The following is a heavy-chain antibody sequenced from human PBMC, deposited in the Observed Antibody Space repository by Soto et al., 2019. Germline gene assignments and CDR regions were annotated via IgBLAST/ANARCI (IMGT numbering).Heavy chain of an antibody. D-gene: IGHD3-10*01. CDR3: ARTLLLLFGRENYYYGMDV. Sequence: QVQLVQSGAEVKKPGSSVKVSCKASGGTFSSYAISWVRQAPGQGLEWMGGIIPIFGTANYAQKFQGRVTITADESTSPASMGLGSLRSEDTSVYYYARTLLLLFGRENYYYGMDVWGQGTKVTVSS. J-gene: IGHJ6*02. CDR2: IIPIFGTA. CDR1: GGTFSSYA. V-gene: IGHV1-69*01.